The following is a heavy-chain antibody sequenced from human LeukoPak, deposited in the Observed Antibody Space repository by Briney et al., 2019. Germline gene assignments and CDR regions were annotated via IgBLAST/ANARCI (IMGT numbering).Heavy chain of an antibody. CDR2: ISSSSSYI. CDR3: AREGYCSSTSCSGAFDI. J-gene: IGHJ3*02. CDR1: GFTFSSYS. Sequence: PGGSLRLSCAASGFTFSSYSMNWVRQAPGQGLEWVSSISSSSSYIYYADSVKGRFTISRYNAKNSLYPQMNSLRAEDTAVYYCAREGYCSSTSCSGAFDIWGQGTMVTVSS. D-gene: IGHD2-2*01. V-gene: IGHV3-21*01.